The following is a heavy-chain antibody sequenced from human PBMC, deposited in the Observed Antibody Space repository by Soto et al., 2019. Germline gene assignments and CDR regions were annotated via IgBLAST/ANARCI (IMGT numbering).Heavy chain of an antibody. Sequence: QVQLVESGGGVVQPGRPLRLSCAASGFTFSSYGMHWVRQAPGKGLEWVAVIWYDGSNKYYADSVKGRFTISRDNSKNTLYLQMNSLRAEDTDVYYCARDHQGIAVEWGQGTLVTVSS. V-gene: IGHV3-33*01. J-gene: IGHJ4*02. CDR3: ARDHQGIAVE. CDR1: GFTFSSYG. CDR2: IWYDGSNK. D-gene: IGHD6-19*01.